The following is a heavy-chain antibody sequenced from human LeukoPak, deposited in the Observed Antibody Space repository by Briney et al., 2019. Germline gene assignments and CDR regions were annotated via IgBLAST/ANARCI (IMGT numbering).Heavy chain of an antibody. J-gene: IGHJ4*02. Sequence: PGGSLRLSCAASGFTFSSYAMSWVRQAPGKGLEWVSAISGSGGSTYYADSVKGRFTISRDNSKNTLYLQMNSLRAEDTAVYYCAKDARYFDWLLFYFDYWGQGTLVTVSS. CDR2: ISGSGGST. D-gene: IGHD3-9*01. V-gene: IGHV3-23*01. CDR3: AKDARYFDWLLFYFDY. CDR1: GFTFSSYA.